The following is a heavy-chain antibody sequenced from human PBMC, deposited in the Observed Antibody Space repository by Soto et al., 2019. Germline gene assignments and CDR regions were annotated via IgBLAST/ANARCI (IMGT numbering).Heavy chain of an antibody. CDR2: IKSKTDGGTT. V-gene: IGHV3-15*07. CDR3: TTEDRLLLWFGELYAFDI. Sequence: GGSLRLSCAASGFTFSNAWMNWVRQAPGKGLEWVGRIKSKTDGGTTDYAAPVKGRFTISRDDSKNTLYLQMNSLKTEDTAVYYCTTEDRLLLWFGELYAFDIWGQGTMVTVSS. J-gene: IGHJ3*02. D-gene: IGHD3-10*01. CDR1: GFTFSNAW.